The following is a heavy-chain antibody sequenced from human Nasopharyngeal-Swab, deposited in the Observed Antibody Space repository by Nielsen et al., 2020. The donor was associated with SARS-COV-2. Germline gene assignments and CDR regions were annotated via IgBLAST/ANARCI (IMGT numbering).Heavy chain of an antibody. J-gene: IGHJ4*01. CDR3: ARGGFWRSFDY. Sequence: SETLSLTCTVSGGSITSYYWGWIRQPPGKGLEWIGYIFHSGNTNYNPSLKSRVTMSVDASTNQFSLTLTSVTAADAAVYYCARGGFWRSFDYWGHGTLVAVSS. CDR1: GGSITSYY. D-gene: IGHD3-3*01. CDR2: IFHSGNT. V-gene: IGHV4-59*01.